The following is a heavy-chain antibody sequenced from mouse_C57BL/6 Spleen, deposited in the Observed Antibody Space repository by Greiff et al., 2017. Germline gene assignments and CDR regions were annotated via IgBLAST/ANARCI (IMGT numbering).Heavy chain of an antibody. V-gene: IGHV1-81*01. J-gene: IGHJ4*01. CDR3: ARYYGSSNYYAMDY. D-gene: IGHD1-1*01. CDR1: GYTFTSYG. CDR2: IYPRSGNT. Sequence: LQESGAELARPGASVKLSCKASGYTFTSYGISWVKQRTGQGLEWIGEIYPRSGNTYYNEKFKGKATLTADKSSSTAYMELRSLTSEDSAVYFCARYYGSSNYYAMDYWGQGTSVTVSS.